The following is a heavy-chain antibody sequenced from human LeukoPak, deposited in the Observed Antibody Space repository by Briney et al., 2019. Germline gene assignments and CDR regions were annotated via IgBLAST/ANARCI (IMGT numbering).Heavy chain of an antibody. CDR3: ARAVGPYDY. Sequence: GGSLRLSCEVSGFTFSSYAMNWVRQAPGKGLEWVSGISGSGGSTFYADSVKGRFTISRDNSKNTLYLQMNSLRAEDTAVYFCARAVGPYDYWGQGTLVTVSS. D-gene: IGHD3-10*01. CDR2: ISGSGGST. CDR1: GFTFSSYA. J-gene: IGHJ4*02. V-gene: IGHV3-23*01.